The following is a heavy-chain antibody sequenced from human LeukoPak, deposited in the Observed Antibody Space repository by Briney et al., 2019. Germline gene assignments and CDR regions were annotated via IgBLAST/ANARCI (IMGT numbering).Heavy chain of an antibody. D-gene: IGHD2/OR15-2a*01. CDR3: AGHHPRNTVDF. CDR1: GGSISSYY. CDR2: ISDIGSI. J-gene: IGHJ4*02. V-gene: IGHV4-59*08. Sequence: SETLSLTCTVSGGSISSYYWSWIRQPPGKGLEWIAYISDIGSINYNHSLKSRVTISLDTSKNQFSLKLSSVTAADTAVYYCAGHHPRNTVDFWGQGTLVTVS.